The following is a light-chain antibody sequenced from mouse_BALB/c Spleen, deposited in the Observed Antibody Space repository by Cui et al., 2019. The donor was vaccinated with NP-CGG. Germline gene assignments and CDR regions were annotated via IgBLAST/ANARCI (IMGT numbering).Light chain of an antibody. Sequence: QAAVTQASAPTTSPGETVTLTCRTSTGTVTASNYDNWVQEKPDHLFTGLIGGTNNRAPGVPARFSGSLIGDKAALTITGAQTEDEAIYFCALWYSNHWVFGGGTKLTVL. CDR2: GTN. J-gene: IGLJ1*01. CDR1: TGTVTASNY. CDR3: ALWYSNHWV. V-gene: IGLV1*01.